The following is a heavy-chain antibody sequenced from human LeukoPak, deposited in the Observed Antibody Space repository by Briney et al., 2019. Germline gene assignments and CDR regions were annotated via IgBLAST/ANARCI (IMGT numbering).Heavy chain of an antibody. CDR2: ISSSASTI. CDR1: GFTFSSYG. J-gene: IGHJ4*02. D-gene: IGHD6-13*01. CDR3: ARISSSWHYFDY. V-gene: IGHV3-48*03. Sequence: GGSLRLSCAASGFTFSSYGMNWVRQAPGKGLEWVSYISSSASTIYYADSVKGRFTISRHNAKNSLYLQMNSLRAEDTAVCYCARISSSWHYFDYWGQGTLVTVSS.